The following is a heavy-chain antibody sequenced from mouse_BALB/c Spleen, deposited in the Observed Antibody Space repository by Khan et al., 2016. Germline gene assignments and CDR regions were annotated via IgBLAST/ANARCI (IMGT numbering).Heavy chain of an antibody. CDR1: GYTFTSYY. CDR2: INPSNGGT. V-gene: IGHV1S81*02. D-gene: IGHD1-2*01. CDR3: TRSLLRYYAMDY. Sequence: QVQLKQSGAELVKPGASVKLSCKASGYTFTSYYMYWVKQRPGQGLEWIGGINPSNGGTNFNEKFKSKATLTVDKSSSTAYLQLSSLTSEDSAVYYCTRSLLRYYAMDYWGQGTSVTVSS. J-gene: IGHJ4*01.